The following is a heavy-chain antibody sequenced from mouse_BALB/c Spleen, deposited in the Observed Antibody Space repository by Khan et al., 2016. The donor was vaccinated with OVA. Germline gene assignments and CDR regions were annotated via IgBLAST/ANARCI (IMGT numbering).Heavy chain of an antibody. J-gene: IGHJ3*01. CDR2: ISTGGHYT. D-gene: IGHD1-1*01. V-gene: IGHV5-6*02. Sequence: EVKLEESGGDLVEPGGSLKLSCAASGFTFSTYGMPWVRQTPDKRLEWVATISTGGHYTYYPDSVRGRFTISRDNAKNTLYLQMTSLKSEDTAIFYCARLAYYYDSEGCAYWGQGTLVTVSA. CDR3: ARLAYYYDSEGCAY. CDR1: GFTFSTYG.